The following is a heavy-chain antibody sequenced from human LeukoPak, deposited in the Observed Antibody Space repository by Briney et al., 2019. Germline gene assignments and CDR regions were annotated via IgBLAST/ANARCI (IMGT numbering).Heavy chain of an antibody. D-gene: IGHD3-3*01. V-gene: IGHV3-21*01. CDR3: ARGRRYGFWSGYYTDMAYYYMDV. Sequence: GSLRLSCAASGFTFSSYSMNWVRQAPGKGLEWVSSISSSSSYIYYADSVKGGFTISSDNAKNSLYLQMNSLRAEDTAVYYCARGRRYGFWSGYYTDMAYYYMDVWGKGTTVTVSS. J-gene: IGHJ6*03. CDR2: ISSSSSYI. CDR1: GFTFSSYS.